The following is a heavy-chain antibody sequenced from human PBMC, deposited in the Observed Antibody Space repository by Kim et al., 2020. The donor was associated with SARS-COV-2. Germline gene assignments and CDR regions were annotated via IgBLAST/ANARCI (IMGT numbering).Heavy chain of an antibody. CDR2: IYSSGST. CDR1: GDSISSGSYF. J-gene: IGHJ4*02. D-gene: IGHD4-17*01. CDR3: ARTDYASTEY. Sequence: SETLSLTCTVSGDSISSGSYFWFWIRQPAGKGLEWIGRIYSSGSTNYNPSLMSRVTISVDRPKNQFSLTLSSVTAADTAVYYCARTDYASTEYWGQGTLVTVSS. V-gene: IGHV4-61*02.